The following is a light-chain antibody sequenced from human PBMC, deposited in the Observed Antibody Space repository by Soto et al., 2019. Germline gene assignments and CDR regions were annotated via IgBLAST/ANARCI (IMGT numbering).Light chain of an antibody. Sequence: EIVMTQSPATLSVSPGERATLFCRASQSVNNNFLAWYQQKPGQAPRLLIHGASTRATGIPARFSGSGSGTEFTLTISSLQSEDFAVYYCQQYSAWPLTVGGGTKVEIK. V-gene: IGKV3-15*01. CDR1: QSVNNN. J-gene: IGKJ4*01. CDR3: QQYSAWPLT. CDR2: GAS.